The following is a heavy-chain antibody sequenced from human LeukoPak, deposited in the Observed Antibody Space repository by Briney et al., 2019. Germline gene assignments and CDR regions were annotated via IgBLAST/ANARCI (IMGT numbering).Heavy chain of an antibody. V-gene: IGHV1-2*02. Sequence: ASVKVSCKASGYTFTGYYMHWVRQAPGQGLEWMGWINPNSGGTNYAQKFQGRVTMTRDTSISTAYMELSRLRSDDTAVYYCARGLRGWLHSPPTNWFDPWGQGTLVTVSS. J-gene: IGHJ5*02. CDR2: INPNSGGT. CDR3: ARGLRGWLHSPPTNWFDP. D-gene: IGHD5-12*01. CDR1: GYTFTGYY.